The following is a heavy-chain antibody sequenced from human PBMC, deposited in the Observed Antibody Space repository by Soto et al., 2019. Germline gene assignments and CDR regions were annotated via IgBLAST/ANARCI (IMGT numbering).Heavy chain of an antibody. J-gene: IGHJ4*02. CDR3: AKDPYYDILTGPSDY. V-gene: IGHV3-30*18. Sequence: GGSLRLSCAASGFTFSSYGMHWVRQSPGKGLEWVAVISYDGSNKYYADSVKGRFTISRDNSKNTLYLQMNSLRAEDTAVYYCAKDPYYDILTGPSDYWGQGTLVTVSS. CDR1: GFTFSSYG. CDR2: ISYDGSNK. D-gene: IGHD3-9*01.